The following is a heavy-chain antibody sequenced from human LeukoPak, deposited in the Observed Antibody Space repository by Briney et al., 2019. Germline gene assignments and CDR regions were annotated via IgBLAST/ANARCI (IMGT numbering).Heavy chain of an antibody. CDR1: GFTFSYYW. CDR2: IKKDGSEK. Sequence: GGSLRLSCAASGFTFSYYWMTWVRQAPGKGLEWVANIKKDGSEKYFVDSVKGRFTISRDNAKNSLDLQMNSLRAEDTAVYYCARVVSEGSGYYDYWGQGTLVTVSS. J-gene: IGHJ4*02. V-gene: IGHV3-7*01. D-gene: IGHD3-3*01. CDR3: ARVVSEGSGYYDY.